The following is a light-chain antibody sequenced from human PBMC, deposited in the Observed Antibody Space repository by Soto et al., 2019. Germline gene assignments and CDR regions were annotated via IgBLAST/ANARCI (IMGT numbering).Light chain of an antibody. CDR1: SNDVGRYNL. J-gene: IGLJ3*02. CDR3: CAYAGSGSVV. V-gene: IGLV2-23*01. Sequence: QFALTQPASVSGSPEQSITISCTGTSNDVGRYNLVSWYQQHPGKAPKVMIYEATKRPSGVSNRFSGSKSDNTASLTISGLQAEDEADYYCCAYAGSGSVVFGGGTKVTVL. CDR2: EAT.